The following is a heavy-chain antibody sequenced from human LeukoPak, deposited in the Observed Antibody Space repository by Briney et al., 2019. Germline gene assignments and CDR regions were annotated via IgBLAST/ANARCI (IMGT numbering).Heavy chain of an antibody. J-gene: IGHJ5*02. V-gene: IGHV1-2*02. CDR2: INPDTGGT. CDR3: ARSPYDSGSYVSAP. CDR1: GYSLTNYY. D-gene: IGHD3-10*01. Sequence: ASVKVSCKAFGYSLTNYYVHWVRQAPGQGLEWLGWINPDTGGTNFAQKFQGRVTMAGDTSISTAYMELSRLTSDDTAVYYCARSPYDSGSYVSAPWGQGTQVTVSS.